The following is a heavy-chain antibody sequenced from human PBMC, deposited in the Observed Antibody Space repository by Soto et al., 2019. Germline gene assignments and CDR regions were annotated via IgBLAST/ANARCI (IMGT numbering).Heavy chain of an antibody. Sequence: EVQLVESGGGLVRPGGSLRLSCAASGFSFNTYGMNWVRQAPGKGLEWVSSISSSSSYIYYAESLKGRFTISRDNAKNSLSLQMTSLGAEDTDIYYCARALDVGYLDYWGQGTLVTVSS. CDR2: ISSSSSYI. CDR1: GFSFNTYG. D-gene: IGHD1-1*01. V-gene: IGHV3-21*01. CDR3: ARALDVGYLDY. J-gene: IGHJ4*02.